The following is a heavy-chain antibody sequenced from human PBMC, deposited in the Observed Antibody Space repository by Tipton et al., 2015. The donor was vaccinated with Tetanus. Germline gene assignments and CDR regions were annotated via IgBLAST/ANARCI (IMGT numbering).Heavy chain of an antibody. V-gene: IGHV4-39*07. CDR1: GVSMSTTNYF. Sequence: TLSLTCSVSGVSMSTTNYFWGWIRQPPGKPLEWIGSIYYSGNTFYNPSLQSRVTISVDTSKNQFSLKLSSVTAADTAVYYCARAGGGSWGNFDYWGQGTLVTVSS. CDR2: IYYSGNT. J-gene: IGHJ4*02. CDR3: ARAGGGSWGNFDY. D-gene: IGHD6-13*01.